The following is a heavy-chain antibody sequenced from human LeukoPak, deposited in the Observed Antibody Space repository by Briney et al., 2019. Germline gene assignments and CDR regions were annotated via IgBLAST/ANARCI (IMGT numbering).Heavy chain of an antibody. CDR3: ARGPAALEAFDI. J-gene: IGHJ3*02. V-gene: IGHV4-34*01. Sequence: PSETLSLTCAVYGGSFSGYYWSWIRQPPGKGLEWIGEINHSGSTNYNPSLKSRVTISVGTSKNQFSLKLSSVTAADTAVYYCARGPAALEAFDIWGQGTMVTVSS. D-gene: IGHD2-2*01. CDR1: GGSFSGYY. CDR2: INHSGST.